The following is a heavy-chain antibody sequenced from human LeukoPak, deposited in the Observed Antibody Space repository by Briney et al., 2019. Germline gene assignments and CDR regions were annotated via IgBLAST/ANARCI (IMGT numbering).Heavy chain of an antibody. CDR1: GGTFNSYA. J-gene: IGHJ3*02. Sequence: SVKVSCKASGGTFNSYAISWVRQAPGQGLEWMGGIIPIFGTANYAQKFQGRVTITADESTSTAYMELSSLRSEDTAVYYCARVILGRMAFDIWGQGTMVTVSS. V-gene: IGHV1-69*13. CDR2: IIPIFGTA. D-gene: IGHD3/OR15-3a*01. CDR3: ARVILGRMAFDI.